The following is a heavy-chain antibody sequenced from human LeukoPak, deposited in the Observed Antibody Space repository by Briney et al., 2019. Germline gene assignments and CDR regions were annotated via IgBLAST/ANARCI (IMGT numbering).Heavy chain of an antibody. D-gene: IGHD5-18*01. V-gene: IGHV3-7*04. Sequence: GGSLRLSCAASGFTFSSYWMSWVRQAPGKGLEWVASIKQDGSEKYYVDSVKGRFIISRDNAKNSLYLQMNSLRAEDTAVYYCARDWIQFSSNYWGQGTLVTVSS. J-gene: IGHJ4*02. CDR1: GFTFSSYW. CDR3: ARDWIQFSSNY. CDR2: IKQDGSEK.